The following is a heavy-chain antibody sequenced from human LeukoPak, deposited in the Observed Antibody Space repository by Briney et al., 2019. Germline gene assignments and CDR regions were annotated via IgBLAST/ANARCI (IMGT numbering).Heavy chain of an antibody. CDR1: GDSVSSNSVT. Sequence: SQTLSLTCAISGDSVSSNSVTWNWIRQSPSRGLEWLGRTYYRSRWYDDDGVSVKSRITINPDTAKNQFSLQLNSVTPEDTAVYYCTRGTAGHFDYWGQGTLVTVSS. CDR2: TYYRSRWYD. CDR3: TRGTAGHFDY. D-gene: IGHD1-1*01. J-gene: IGHJ4*02. V-gene: IGHV6-1*01.